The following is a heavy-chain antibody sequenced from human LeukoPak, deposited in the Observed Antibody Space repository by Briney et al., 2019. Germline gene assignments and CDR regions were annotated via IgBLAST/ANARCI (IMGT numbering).Heavy chain of an antibody. CDR2: TYYTGDS. V-gene: IGHV4-59*08. Sequence: SETLSLTCTVSGASIFGSYWSWIRQPPGKGLEWIGYTYYTGDSNYNPSLKSRATISLDTSRSQFSLMLSSVTAADTAIYYCARHSFARPFDSWGQGTLVTVSS. CDR1: GASIFGSY. CDR3: ARHSFARPFDS. D-gene: IGHD6-6*01. J-gene: IGHJ4*02.